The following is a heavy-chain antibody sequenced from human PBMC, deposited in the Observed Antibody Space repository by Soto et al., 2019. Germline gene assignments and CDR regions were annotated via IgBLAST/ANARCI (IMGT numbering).Heavy chain of an antibody. J-gene: IGHJ4*02. CDR3: ARDPYGDYYFDY. CDR2: ISSSSSYI. CDR1: GFTFNIYT. D-gene: IGHD4-17*01. V-gene: IGHV3-21*01. Sequence: EVQLVESGGGLVQPGGSLRLSCAASGFTFNIYTMNWVRQAPGKGLEWVSSISSSSSYIYYADSVKGRFTISRDNAKNSLSLQMNSLRAEDTAVYYCARDPYGDYYFDYWGQGTLVTVSS.